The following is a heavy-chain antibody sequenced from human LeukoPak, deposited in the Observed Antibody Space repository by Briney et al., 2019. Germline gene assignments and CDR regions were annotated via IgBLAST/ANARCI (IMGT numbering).Heavy chain of an antibody. V-gene: IGHV4-59*01. Sequence: SETLSLTCTVSGGSISSYYWSWIRQPPGKGLEWIGYIYYSGSTNYNPSLKSRVTISVDTSKNQFSLKLSSVTAADTAVYYCARDSTYYDILTGYYTHYYMDVWGKGSTVTVSS. D-gene: IGHD3-9*01. CDR2: IYYSGST. J-gene: IGHJ6*03. CDR3: ARDSTYYDILTGYYTHYYMDV. CDR1: GGSISSYY.